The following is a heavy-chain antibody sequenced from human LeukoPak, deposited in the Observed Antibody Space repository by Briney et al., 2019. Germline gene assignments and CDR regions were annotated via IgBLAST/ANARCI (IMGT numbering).Heavy chain of an antibody. J-gene: IGHJ4*02. CDR3: ARDGDGTFDY. V-gene: IGHV1-69*05. Sequence: SVKVSCKASGGTFSSYAISWVRQAPGQGLEWMGRIIPIFGTANYAQKFQGRVTITTDESTSTAYMELRSLRSDDTAVYYCARDGDGTFDYWGQGTLVTVSS. CDR2: IIPIFGTA. D-gene: IGHD7-27*01. CDR1: GGTFSSYA.